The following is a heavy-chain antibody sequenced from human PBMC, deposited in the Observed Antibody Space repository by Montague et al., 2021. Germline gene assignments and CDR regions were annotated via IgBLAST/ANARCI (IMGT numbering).Heavy chain of an antibody. CDR3: ARGWQKRFDP. CDR2: TYYRSKWYN. D-gene: IGHD5-24*01. Sequence: CAISGDSVSSNDATWNWIRQSPSRGLEWLGRTYYRSKWYNEYAISVKSRITVNPDTSENQFSLLLNSETPEDTAVYYCARGWQKRFDPWGQGTLVTVSS. CDR1: GDSVSSNDAT. J-gene: IGHJ5*02. V-gene: IGHV6-1*01.